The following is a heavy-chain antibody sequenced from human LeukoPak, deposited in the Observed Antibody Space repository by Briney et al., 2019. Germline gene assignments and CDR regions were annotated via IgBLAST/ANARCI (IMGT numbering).Heavy chain of an antibody. CDR1: GFTFSSYS. J-gene: IGHJ4*02. Sequence: GGSLRLSCAASGFTFSSYSMNWVRQAPGKGLEWVSYISSSSSTIYYADSVKGRFTISRDNAKNSLYLQMNSLRAEDTAVYYCARVANPASVYCSSTSCYTVDYWGQGTLVTVSS. V-gene: IGHV3-48*01. CDR3: ARVANPASVYCSSTSCYTVDY. D-gene: IGHD2-2*02. CDR2: ISSSSSTI.